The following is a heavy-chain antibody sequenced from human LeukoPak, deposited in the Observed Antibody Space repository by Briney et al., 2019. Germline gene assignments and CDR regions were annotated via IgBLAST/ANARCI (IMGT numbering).Heavy chain of an antibody. J-gene: IGHJ6*03. CDR3: ARDRPPRRRRYSSSYHYMDV. CDR2: IYYSGST. D-gene: IGHD6-6*01. CDR1: GGSISSSSYY. Sequence: AETLSLTCTVSGGSISSSSYYWVWLRQPPGKGLECIGSIYYSGSTYYNPPLKSRVTISVDTSKNQFSLKLSSVTAADTAVYYCARDRPPRRRRYSSSYHYMDVWGKGTTVTVSS. V-gene: IGHV4-39*07.